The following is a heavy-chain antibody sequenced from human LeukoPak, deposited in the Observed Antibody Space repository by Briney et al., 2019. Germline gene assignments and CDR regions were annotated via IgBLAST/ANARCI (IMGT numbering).Heavy chain of an antibody. CDR2: IYYSGLT. CDR1: GGSVSSSSYY. V-gene: IGHV4-39*07. CDR3: ARVGPMKLTKVSGAFDI. J-gene: IGHJ3*02. D-gene: IGHD3-22*01. Sequence: PSETLSLTCTVSGGSVSSSSYYWAWIRQPPGKGLEWIGSIYYSGLTNYSPSLKSRVTISLDTSKNQFSLNINFVTAADTAVYYCARVGPMKLTKVSGAFDIWGQGTMVTVSS.